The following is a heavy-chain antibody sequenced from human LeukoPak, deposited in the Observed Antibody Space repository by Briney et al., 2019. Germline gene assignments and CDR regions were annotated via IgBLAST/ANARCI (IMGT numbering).Heavy chain of an antibody. Sequence: GGSLRLSCAASGFTFSSYNMNWVRQAPGKGLEWVSSISSSSSYIYYADSVKGRFTISRDNAKNSLYLQMNSLRAEDTAVYYCTRGSSTSGWRYWYFDPWGRGTLVTVSP. D-gene: IGHD6-19*01. CDR2: ISSSSSYI. CDR3: TRGSSTSGWRYWYFDP. J-gene: IGHJ2*01. V-gene: IGHV3-21*01. CDR1: GFTFSSYN.